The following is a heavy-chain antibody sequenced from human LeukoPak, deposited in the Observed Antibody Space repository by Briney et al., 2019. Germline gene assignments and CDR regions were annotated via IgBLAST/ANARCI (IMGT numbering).Heavy chain of an antibody. D-gene: IGHD3-3*01. CDR1: GYTFTSYD. J-gene: IGHJ4*02. Sequence: ASVKVSCKASGYTFTSYDINWVRQATGQGLEWMGWMNPNSGNTGYAQKFQGRVTMTRNTSISTAYMELSSLRSEDTAVYYCARGSLRFLERLRTDDYWGQGTLVTVSS. CDR3: ARGSLRFLERLRTDDY. V-gene: IGHV1-8*01. CDR2: MNPNSGNT.